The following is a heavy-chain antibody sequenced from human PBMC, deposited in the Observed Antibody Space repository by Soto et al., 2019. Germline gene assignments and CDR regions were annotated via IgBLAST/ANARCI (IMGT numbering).Heavy chain of an antibody. D-gene: IGHD3-10*01. CDR3: AKDGHYYGSGSYQAYYYYGMDV. CDR2: ISYGGSNT. Sequence: GGSLRFSCAASGFTFSSYAMSWVRQAPGKGLEWVLVISYGGSNTYYADSVKGRLTISRDNSKNTLYLQMNSLRAEDTAVYYCAKDGHYYGSGSYQAYYYYGMDVWGQGTTVTVSS. CDR1: GFTFSSYA. J-gene: IGHJ6*02. V-gene: IGHV3-30*18.